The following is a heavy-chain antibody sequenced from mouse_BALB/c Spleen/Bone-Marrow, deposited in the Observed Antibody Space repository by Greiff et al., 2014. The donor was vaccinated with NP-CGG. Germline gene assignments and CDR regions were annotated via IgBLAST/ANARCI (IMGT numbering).Heavy chain of an antibody. Sequence: VQLQQSGPELVKPGASMRMSCKASGYTFTDSYMKWVKQSHGKSLEWIGDINPKNGDTFYSQEFKGKATLTVDKSSSTAYMQLDSLTSEDSAVDYCTMGVRLYWFFDVWGAGTTVTVSS. CDR3: TMGVRLYWFFDV. CDR2: INPKNGDT. V-gene: IGHV1-26*01. CDR1: GYTFTDSY. J-gene: IGHJ1*01. D-gene: IGHD2-14*01.